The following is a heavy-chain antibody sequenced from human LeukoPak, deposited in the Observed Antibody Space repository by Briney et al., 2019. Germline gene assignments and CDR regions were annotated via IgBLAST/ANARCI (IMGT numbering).Heavy chain of an antibody. Sequence: ASVKVSCKASGYTFTGYYMHWVRQAPGQGLEWMGWINPNSGGTNYAQKFQGRVTMTRDTSISAAYMELSRLRSDDTAVYYCARGVDSSGWYPQDYYYMDVWGKGTTVTISS. J-gene: IGHJ6*03. CDR1: GYTFTGYY. D-gene: IGHD6-19*01. CDR2: INPNSGGT. CDR3: ARGVDSSGWYPQDYYYMDV. V-gene: IGHV1-2*02.